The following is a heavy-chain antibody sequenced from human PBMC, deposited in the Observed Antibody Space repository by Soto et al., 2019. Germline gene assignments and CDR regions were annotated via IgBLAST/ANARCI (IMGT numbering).Heavy chain of an antibody. CDR2: INGGNGYT. CDR1: GYTFTSYT. V-gene: IGHV1-3*01. Sequence: QVHLVQSGAEVKKPGASVKVSCKASGYTFTSYTVHWVRQAPGQGLEWMGWINGGNGYTKYSQKFQGRVTISRDTSATTAYRELSSLRSEDTAVYYCARDHRDTSGWYGEFEYWGQGTLVIVSS. CDR3: ARDHRDTSGWYGEFEY. D-gene: IGHD6-19*01. J-gene: IGHJ4*02.